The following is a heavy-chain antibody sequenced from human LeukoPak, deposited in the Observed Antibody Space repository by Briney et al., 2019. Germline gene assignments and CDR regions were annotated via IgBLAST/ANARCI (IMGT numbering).Heavy chain of an antibody. CDR2: IYYSGST. CDR3: ARETSQKGAHYMDV. J-gene: IGHJ6*03. V-gene: IGHV4-59*01. D-gene: IGHD3-16*01. Sequence: SSETLSLTCTVSGGSISSYYWSWIRQPPGKGLEWIGYIYYSGSTNYNPSLKSRVTISVDTSKNQFSLKLSSVTAADTAVYYCARETSQKGAHYMDVWGKGTTVTTSS. CDR1: GGSISSYY.